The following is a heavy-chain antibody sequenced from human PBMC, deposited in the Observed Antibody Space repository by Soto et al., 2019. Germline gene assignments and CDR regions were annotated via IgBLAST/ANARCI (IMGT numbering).Heavy chain of an antibody. V-gene: IGHV4-31*03. D-gene: IGHD5-12*01. CDR2: IYYSGST. CDR3: ARGNRWLRXLYYFDY. CDR1: GGSISSGGYY. J-gene: IGHJ4*02. Sequence: PSETLSLTCTVSGGSISSGGYYWSWIRQHPGKGLEWIGYIYYSGSTYYNPSLKSRVTISVDTSKNQFSLKLSSVTAADTAVYYCARGNRWLRXLYYFDYWGQGTLVTVSS.